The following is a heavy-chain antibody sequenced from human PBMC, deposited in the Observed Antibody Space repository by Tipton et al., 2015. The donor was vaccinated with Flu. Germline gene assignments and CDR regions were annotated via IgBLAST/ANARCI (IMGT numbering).Heavy chain of an antibody. CDR3: ARRTKGTMVRGVIVNWFDP. J-gene: IGHJ5*02. CDR1: GGSFSGYY. V-gene: IGHV4-34*01. CDR2: INHSGSS. Sequence: LRLSCAVYGGSFSGYYWSWIRQPPGKGLEWIGEINHSGSSNYNPSLKSRVTISVDTSKNQFSLKLGSVTAADTAVYYCARRTKGTMVRGVIVNWFDPWGQGTLVTVSS. D-gene: IGHD3-10*01.